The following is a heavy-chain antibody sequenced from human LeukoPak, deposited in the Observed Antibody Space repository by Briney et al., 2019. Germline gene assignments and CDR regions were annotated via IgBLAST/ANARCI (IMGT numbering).Heavy chain of an antibody. CDR3: ARDGRIAAAGREGSYGMDV. CDR2: IYTSGST. CDR1: GGSISSYY. V-gene: IGHV4-4*07. J-gene: IGHJ6*02. D-gene: IGHD6-13*01. Sequence: SETLSLTCTVSGGSISSYYWSWIRQPAGKGLEWIGRIYTSGSTNYNPSLKSRVTMSVDTSKNQFSLKLSSVTAADTAVYYCARDGRIAAAGREGSYGMDVWGQGTTVTVSS.